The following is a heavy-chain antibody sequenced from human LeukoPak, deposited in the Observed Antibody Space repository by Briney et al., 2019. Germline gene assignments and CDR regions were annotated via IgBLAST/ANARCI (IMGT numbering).Heavy chain of an antibody. D-gene: IGHD6-6*01. Sequence: GGSLRLSCAASGFIFGSYAMSWVRQGPEKGLEWVSGISPSGSATYYADSVKGRFTISRDNTKRTLYLQMNSLRDEDTARYPCVIDKSASSPREWFDPWGQGTVVTVSS. V-gene: IGHV3-23*01. CDR3: VIDKSASSPREWFDP. CDR2: ISPSGSAT. J-gene: IGHJ5*02. CDR1: GFIFGSYA.